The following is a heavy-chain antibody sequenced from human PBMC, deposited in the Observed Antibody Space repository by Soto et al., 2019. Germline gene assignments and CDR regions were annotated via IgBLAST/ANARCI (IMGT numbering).Heavy chain of an antibody. V-gene: IGHV1-18*01. CDR1: GYTFTSYG. CDR2: ISAYNGNT. Sequence: ASVKVSCKAPGYTFTSYGISWVRQAPGQGLEWMGWISAYNGNTNYARKLQGRVTMTTDTSTSTAYMELRSLRSDDTAVYYCARALPYDSWSGYYSAQYYYMDVWSKGTTVTVS. D-gene: IGHD3-3*01. J-gene: IGHJ6*03. CDR3: ARALPYDSWSGYYSAQYYYMDV.